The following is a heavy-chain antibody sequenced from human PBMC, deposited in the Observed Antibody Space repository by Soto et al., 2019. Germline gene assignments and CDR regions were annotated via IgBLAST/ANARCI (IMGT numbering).Heavy chain of an antibody. J-gene: IGHJ4*02. D-gene: IGHD2-2*01. CDR2: ISWNSGSI. CDR3: AKDRYCSSTSCYDGFDY. V-gene: IGHV3-9*01. Sequence: EVQLVESGGGLVQPGRSLRLSCAASGFTFDDYAMHWVRQAPGNGLEWVSGISWNSGSIGYADSVKGRFTISRDNAKNSLYLQMNSLRAEDTALYYCAKDRYCSSTSCYDGFDYWGQGTLVTVSS. CDR1: GFTFDDYA.